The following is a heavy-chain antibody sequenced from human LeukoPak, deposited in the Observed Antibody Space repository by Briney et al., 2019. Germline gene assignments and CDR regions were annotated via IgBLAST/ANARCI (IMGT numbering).Heavy chain of an antibody. CDR2: INQSGNT. Sequence: SETLSLTCCVSGGSISSGGYSWSWIRQPPGKGLEWFGYINQSGNTYNHPTLMSRVTVSVDRSKNQFSLKVNSVTAADSAVYHCARGLLVAANSYFDYWGQGVLVTVSS. V-gene: IGHV4-30-2*01. CDR3: ARGLLVAANSYFDY. D-gene: IGHD4/OR15-4a*01. CDR1: GGSISSGGYS. J-gene: IGHJ4*02.